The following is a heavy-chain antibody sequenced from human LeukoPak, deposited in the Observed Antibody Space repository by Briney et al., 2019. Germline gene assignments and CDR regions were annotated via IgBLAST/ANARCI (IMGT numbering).Heavy chain of an antibody. CDR3: AKDLGYALPDAFDI. V-gene: IGHV3-30*04. J-gene: IGHJ3*02. Sequence: PGGSLRLSCAASGFTFSRSPMHWVRQAPGKGLEWVAVISYDGSNKYYADSVKGRFTISRDNSKNTLYLQMNSLRAEDTAVYYCAKDLGYALPDAFDIWGQGTMVTVSS. CDR2: ISYDGSNK. D-gene: IGHD5-18*01. CDR1: GFTFSRSP.